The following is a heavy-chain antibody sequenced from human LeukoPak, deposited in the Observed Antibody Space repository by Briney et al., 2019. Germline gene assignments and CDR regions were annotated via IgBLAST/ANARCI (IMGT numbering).Heavy chain of an antibody. V-gene: IGHV3-53*01. J-gene: IGHJ4*02. CDR2: IYSDGST. CDR3: ARERQNKDFWSGGDY. D-gene: IGHD3-3*01. CDR1: GFTVSSNY. Sequence: PPGGSLRLSCAASGFTVSSNYMSWVRQAPGKGLDWASVIYSDGSTYYADSVKGRFTISRDNSKNTLYLQMNSLRAEDTAVYYCARERQNKDFWSGGDYWGQGTLVTVSS.